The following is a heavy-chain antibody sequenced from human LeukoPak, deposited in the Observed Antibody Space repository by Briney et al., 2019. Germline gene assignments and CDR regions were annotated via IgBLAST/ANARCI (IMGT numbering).Heavy chain of an antibody. J-gene: IGHJ3*02. CDR2: INPNSGGT. V-gene: IGHV1-2*02. CDR3: ARPYCSSTSCYRYDAFDI. CDR1: GYTFTGYY. Sequence: ASVKVSCKASGYTFTGYYMHWVRQAPGQGLEWMGWINPNSGGTNYAQKFQGRVTMTRDTSISTAYMELSRLRSDDTAVYYCARPYCSSTSCYRYDAFDIWGQGTMVTVSS. D-gene: IGHD2-2*01.